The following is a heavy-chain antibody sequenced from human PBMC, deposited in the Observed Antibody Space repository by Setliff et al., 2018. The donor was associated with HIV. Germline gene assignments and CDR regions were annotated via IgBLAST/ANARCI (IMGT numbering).Heavy chain of an antibody. CDR2: ISSVGST. CDR1: GFTFSTYS. V-gene: IGHV3-53*01. Sequence: GGSLRLSCAASGFTFSTYSMNWVRQAPGKVLEWVSYISSVGSTYYADSVEGRFTISRDKSKNTLYLQMNSLRAGDTAVYYCARPLFGGRDALDIWGQGTMVTVSS. CDR3: ARPLFGGRDALDI. D-gene: IGHD1-26*01. J-gene: IGHJ3*02.